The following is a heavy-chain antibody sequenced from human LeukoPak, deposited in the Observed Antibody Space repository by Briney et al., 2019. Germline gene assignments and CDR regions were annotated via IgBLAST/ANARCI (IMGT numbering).Heavy chain of an antibody. J-gene: IGHJ4*02. CDR3: ARLSYDILTGYYSH. Sequence: PETLSLTCTVSGGSISSSSYYWGWIRQPPGKGLEWIGSIYYSGSTYYNPSLKSRVTISVDTSKNQFSLKLGSVTAADTAVYYCARLSYDILTGYYSHWGQGTLVAVSS. D-gene: IGHD3-9*01. CDR1: GGSISSSSYY. V-gene: IGHV4-39*01. CDR2: IYYSGST.